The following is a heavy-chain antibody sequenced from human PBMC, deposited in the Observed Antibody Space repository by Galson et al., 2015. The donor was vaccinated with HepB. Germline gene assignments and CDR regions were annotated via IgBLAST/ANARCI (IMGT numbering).Heavy chain of an antibody. D-gene: IGHD3-22*01. Sequence: SVKVSCKASGYTFTSYAMHWVRQAPGQGLEWMGWINAGNGNTKYSQKFQGRVTITRDTSASTAYMELSSLRSEDTAVYYCARGRYYDSSGYYYWGQGTLVTVSS. CDR2: INAGNGNT. CDR3: ARGRYYDSSGYYY. V-gene: IGHV1-3*01. J-gene: IGHJ4*02. CDR1: GYTFTSYA.